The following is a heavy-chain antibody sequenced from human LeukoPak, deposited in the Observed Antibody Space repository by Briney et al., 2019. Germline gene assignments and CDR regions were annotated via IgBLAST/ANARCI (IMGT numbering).Heavy chain of an antibody. CDR3: SRSLDY. Sequence: GGSLRLSCAASGFPLSDYWMDWVRQAPGKGMGWVANIKQDGSEHYYADSVKGRFTISRDNAKNSLYLEMNSLRAEDTAVYYCSRSLDYWGQGALVTVSS. J-gene: IGHJ4*02. CDR1: GFPLSDYW. V-gene: IGHV3-7*01. CDR2: IKQDGSEH.